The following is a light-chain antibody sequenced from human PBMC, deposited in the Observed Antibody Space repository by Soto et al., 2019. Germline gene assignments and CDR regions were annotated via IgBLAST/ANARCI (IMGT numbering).Light chain of an antibody. Sequence: DIQMTQSPSSLSASVGARVTITCRASQIISTYLHWYQHKPGKAHKLLIFGASSLHSGVPSRFSGSGSGTEFTLTISSLQPEDFATYYCQQSSSTPWTFGPGTKVEVK. V-gene: IGKV1-39*01. CDR1: QIISTY. CDR2: GAS. J-gene: IGKJ1*01. CDR3: QQSSSTPWT.